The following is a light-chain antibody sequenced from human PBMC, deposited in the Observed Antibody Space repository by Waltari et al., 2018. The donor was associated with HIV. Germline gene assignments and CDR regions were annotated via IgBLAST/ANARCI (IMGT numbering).Light chain of an antibody. V-gene: IGKV3D-15*01. CDR2: GAS. CDR1: QTVTSD. J-gene: IGKJ4*01. CDR3: HQYADWPFT. Sequence: EIVLTQSPATLSVSPGEGATLSCRASQTVTSDLAWYQQKPGQAPRLLFYGASTRATGSPIRFSGSGSGTDFTLTISSLQSEDLAVYYCHQYADWPFTFGGGTKVEI.